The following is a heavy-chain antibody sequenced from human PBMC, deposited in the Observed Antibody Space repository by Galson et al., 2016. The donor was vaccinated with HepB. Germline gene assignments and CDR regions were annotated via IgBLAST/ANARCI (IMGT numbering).Heavy chain of an antibody. CDR1: GFIFSNYA. J-gene: IGHJ4*02. Sequence: SLRLSCAASGFIFSNYAMSWVRQAPGKGLEWVSTITDDGVGTFYDASVEGRFTISGDNSKNTLFLQMNRLSAEDTALYYCAKDRGGVFSAYHFDSWGQGALVPVSS. D-gene: IGHD3-22*01. CDR3: AKDRGGVFSAYHFDS. V-gene: IGHV3-23*01. CDR2: ITDDGVGT.